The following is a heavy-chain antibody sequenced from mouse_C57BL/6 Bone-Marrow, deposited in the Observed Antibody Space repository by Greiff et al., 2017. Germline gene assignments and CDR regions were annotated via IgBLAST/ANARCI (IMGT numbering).Heavy chain of an antibody. Sequence: QVQLQQPGAELVKPGASVKLSCKASGYTFTSYWMHWVKQRPGQGLEWIGMIYPNSGSTNYNEKFKSKATLTVDKSSSTAYMQLSSLTSEDSAVYYCAQLLRSSFDYWGQGTTLTVSS. J-gene: IGHJ2*01. V-gene: IGHV1-64*01. CDR2: IYPNSGST. D-gene: IGHD1-1*01. CDR3: AQLLRSSFDY. CDR1: GYTFTSYW.